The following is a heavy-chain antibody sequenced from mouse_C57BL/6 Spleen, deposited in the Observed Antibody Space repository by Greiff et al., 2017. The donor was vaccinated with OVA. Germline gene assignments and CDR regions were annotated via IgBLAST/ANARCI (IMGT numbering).Heavy chain of an antibody. CDR1: GYTFTSYN. V-gene: IGHV1-12*01. Sequence: LQASGAELVRPGASVKMSCKASGYTFTSYNMHWVKQTPRQGLEWIGAIYPGNGDTSYNQKFKGKATLTVDKSSSTAYMQLSSLTSEDSAVYFCARDLFITTVVAEGDYWGQGTTLTVSS. CDR2: IYPGNGDT. J-gene: IGHJ2*01. CDR3: ARDLFITTVVAEGDY. D-gene: IGHD1-1*01.